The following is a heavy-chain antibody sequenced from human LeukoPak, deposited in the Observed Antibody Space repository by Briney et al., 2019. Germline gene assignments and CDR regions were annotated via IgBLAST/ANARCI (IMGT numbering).Heavy chain of an antibody. V-gene: IGHV3-64*01. CDR1: GFTFSSYA. CDR3: ARGGGGMATIRVWYFDY. D-gene: IGHD5-24*01. CDR2: ISSNGGST. Sequence: PGGSLRLFCAASGFTFSSYAMHWVRQAPGKGLEYVSAISSNGGSTYYANSVKGRFTISRDNSKNTLYLQMGSLRAEDMAVYYCARGGGGMATIRVWYFDYWGQGTLVTVSS. J-gene: IGHJ4*02.